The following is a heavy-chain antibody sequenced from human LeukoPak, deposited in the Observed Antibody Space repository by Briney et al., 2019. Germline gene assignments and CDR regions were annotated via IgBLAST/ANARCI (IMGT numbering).Heavy chain of an antibody. D-gene: IGHD3-22*01. V-gene: IGHV4-34*01. CDR3: AREAGSYDSSGYYSLYYSFDY. CDR1: GGSISGYY. Sequence: SETLSLTCTVSGGSISGYYWSWIRQPPGKGLEWIGEINHSGSTNYNPSLKSRVTMSVDTSKNQFSLKLTSVTAADTAVYYCAREAGSYDSSGYYSLYYSFDYWGQGTLVTVSS. CDR2: INHSGST. J-gene: IGHJ4*02.